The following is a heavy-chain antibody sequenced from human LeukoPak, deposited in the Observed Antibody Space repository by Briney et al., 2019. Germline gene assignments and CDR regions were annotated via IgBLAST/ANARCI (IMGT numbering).Heavy chain of an antibody. J-gene: IGHJ4*02. CDR2: INPNSGGT. V-gene: IGHV1-2*02. CDR1: GYTFTGYY. D-gene: IGHD3-22*01. Sequence: ASVKVSCKASGYTFTGYYMHWVRQAPGQGLEWMGWINPNSGGTNYAQKFQGKVTMTRDTAITKAYMELSRLRSDDTAVYYCARVPYYYDSSGYYADYWGQGTLVTVSS. CDR3: ARVPYYYDSSGYYADY.